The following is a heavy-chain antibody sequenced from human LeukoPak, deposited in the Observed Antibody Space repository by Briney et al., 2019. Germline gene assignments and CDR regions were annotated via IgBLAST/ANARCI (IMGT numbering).Heavy chain of an antibody. V-gene: IGHV1-2*06. J-gene: IGHJ4*02. Sequence: AASVKVSCKASGYTFTGYYMHWVRQAPGQGLEWMGRINPNSGGTNYAQKFQGRVTMTRDTSISTAYMELSRLRSDDTAVYYCARERARGYSRIYDYWGQGTLVTVSS. D-gene: IGHD5-18*01. CDR2: INPNSGGT. CDR3: ARERARGYSRIYDY. CDR1: GYTFTGYY.